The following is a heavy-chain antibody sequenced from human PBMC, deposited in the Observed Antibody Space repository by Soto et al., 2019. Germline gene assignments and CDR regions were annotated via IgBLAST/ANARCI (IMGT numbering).Heavy chain of an antibody. J-gene: IGHJ6*02. Sequence: PSETLSLTCTVSGGSISSYYWSWIRQPPGKGLEWIGYIYYSGSTNYNPSLKSRVTISVDTSKNQFSLKLSSVTAADTAVYYCARSVSSSWFNYYGMDVWGQGTTLTVSS. CDR2: IYYSGST. D-gene: IGHD6-13*01. V-gene: IGHV4-59*01. CDR1: GGSISSYY. CDR3: ARSVSSSWFNYYGMDV.